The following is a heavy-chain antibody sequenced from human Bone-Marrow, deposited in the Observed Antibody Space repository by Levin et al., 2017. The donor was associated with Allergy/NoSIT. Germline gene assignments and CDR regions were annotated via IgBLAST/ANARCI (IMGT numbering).Heavy chain of an antibody. Sequence: GGSLRLSCVASGFTLSNYWMNWVRQAPGKGLEWVTNTNEDGTQKYYVDSVTGRFTISRDNAENSVFLQMNSLRVDDTAMYYCVAYGARTYWGQGTPVTVSS. D-gene: IGHD4/OR15-4a*01. CDR3: VAYGARTY. CDR2: TNEDGTQK. CDR1: GFTLSNYW. V-gene: IGHV3-7*03. J-gene: IGHJ4*02.